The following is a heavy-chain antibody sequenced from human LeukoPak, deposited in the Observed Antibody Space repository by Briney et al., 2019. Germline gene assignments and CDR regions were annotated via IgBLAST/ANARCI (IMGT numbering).Heavy chain of an antibody. D-gene: IGHD5-18*01. CDR3: ACLSGGYSYGEPDY. Sequence: SETLSLTCTVSGGSISSGGYYWSWIRQYPGKGLEWIGYIYYSGSTYYNPSLKSRVTISVDTSKNQFSLKLSSVTAADTAVYYCACLSGGYSYGEPDYWGQGTLVTVSS. J-gene: IGHJ4*02. CDR1: GGSISSGGYY. CDR2: IYYSGST. V-gene: IGHV4-31*03.